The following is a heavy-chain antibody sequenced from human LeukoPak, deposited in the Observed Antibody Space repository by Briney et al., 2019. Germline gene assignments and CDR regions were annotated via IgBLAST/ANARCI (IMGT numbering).Heavy chain of an antibody. CDR2: INHSGGA. J-gene: IGHJ4*02. V-gene: IGHV4-34*01. CDR1: DGSFY. CDR3: ARGQIRLTD. D-gene: IGHD3-9*01. Sequence: SETLSLTCTVYDGSFYWNWIRQPPGKGLEWIGEINHSGGAIYNPSLKSRVTISVDTSKNQFSLRLSSVTAADTAVYYCARGQIRLTDWGQGTLVTVSS.